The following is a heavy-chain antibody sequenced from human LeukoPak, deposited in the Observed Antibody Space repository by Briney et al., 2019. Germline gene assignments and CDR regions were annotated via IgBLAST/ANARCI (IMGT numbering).Heavy chain of an antibody. D-gene: IGHD2-21*02. J-gene: IGHJ4*02. V-gene: IGHV3-30*18. CDR2: ISYCGSNK. Sequence: GGSLRLSCAASRFTFKSYGMHGVRQAPGKGLEWVAVISYCGSNKYYTDSVKRRFTISRDNSKNTLYLQMNSLRAEDTAVYYCAKGVLVTAIPRLGYFLDYWGQGTLVTVSS. CDR3: AKGVLVTAIPRLGYFLDY. CDR1: RFTFKSYG.